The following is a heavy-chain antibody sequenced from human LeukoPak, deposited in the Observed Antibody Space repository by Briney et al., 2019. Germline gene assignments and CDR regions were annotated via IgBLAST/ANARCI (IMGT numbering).Heavy chain of an antibody. CDR2: INWNGGST. Sequence: PGGSLRLSCAASGFTFDDYGMSWVRQAPGKGLEWVSGINWNGGSTGYADSVKGRFTISRDNAKNSLYLQMNSLRAEDTAVYYCAKGKGYYGSGSYFDYWGQGTLVTVSS. V-gene: IGHV3-20*04. J-gene: IGHJ4*02. CDR3: AKGKGYYGSGSYFDY. CDR1: GFTFDDYG. D-gene: IGHD3-10*01.